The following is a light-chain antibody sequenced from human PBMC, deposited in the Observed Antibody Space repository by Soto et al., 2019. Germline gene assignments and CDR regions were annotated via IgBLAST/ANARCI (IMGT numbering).Light chain of an antibody. V-gene: IGLV2-18*02. Sequence: QSALTQPPSVSGSPGQSVTISCTGTSTDFVSYNRVSWYQQPPGTAPKLMIYEVSNRPSGVSNRFSGSKSGNTASLTISGLQAEDEADYYCSSYTSSSTLRVFGGGTKLTVL. CDR3: SSYTSSSTLRV. CDR2: EVS. CDR1: STDFVSYNR. J-gene: IGLJ3*02.